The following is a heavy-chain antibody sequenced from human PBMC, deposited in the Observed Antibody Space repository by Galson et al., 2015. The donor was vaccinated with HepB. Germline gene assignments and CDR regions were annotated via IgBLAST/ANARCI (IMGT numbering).Heavy chain of an antibody. CDR1: GFTFSDHY. CDR2: IRDKVDSYAT. Sequence: SLRLSCAASGFTFSDHYMDWVRQAPGKGLEWVGRIRDKVDSYATEYAASVKGRFSISRDDSENSLYLQMNSLNTEDTAVYYCVRGRLSGGYSRFDYWGQGTLVTVSS. V-gene: IGHV3-72*01. D-gene: IGHD1-26*01. J-gene: IGHJ4*02. CDR3: VRGRLSGGYSRFDY.